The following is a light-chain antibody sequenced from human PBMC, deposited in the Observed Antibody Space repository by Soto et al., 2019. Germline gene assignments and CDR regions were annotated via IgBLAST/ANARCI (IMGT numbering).Light chain of an antibody. Sequence: EIVLTQSPGTLSLSPGERATISCRASQSVRSNYLAWYQQKPGQAPRLLIYSASSRATGIPDRFSGSGSGTDFTLTISRLEPEDFAVYYCQQGPFGQGTKLEI. CDR3: QQGP. V-gene: IGKV3-20*01. J-gene: IGKJ2*01. CDR1: QSVRSNY. CDR2: SAS.